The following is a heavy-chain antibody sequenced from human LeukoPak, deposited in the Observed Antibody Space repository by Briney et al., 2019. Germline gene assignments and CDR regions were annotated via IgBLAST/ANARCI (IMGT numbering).Heavy chain of an antibody. CDR1: GGSISSGGYY. CDR3: ARTPPSLLRFPDYYYYGMDV. CDR2: IYYSGST. V-gene: IGHV4-31*03. Sequence: PSETLSLTCTVSGGSISSGGYYWSWIRQHPGKGLEWIGYIYYSGSTYYNPSLKSRVTISVDTSKNQFSLKLSSVTAADTAVYYCARTPPSLLRFPDYYYYGMDVWGQGTTVTVSS. D-gene: IGHD3-3*01. J-gene: IGHJ6*02.